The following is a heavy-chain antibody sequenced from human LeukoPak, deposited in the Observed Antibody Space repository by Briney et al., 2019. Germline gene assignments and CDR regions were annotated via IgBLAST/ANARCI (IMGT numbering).Heavy chain of an antibody. CDR1: GFTFSSYE. V-gene: IGHV3-48*03. J-gene: IGHJ4*02. CDR3: ARVLYLYGSSSARFDY. D-gene: IGHD6-6*01. CDR2: ISSSGSTI. Sequence: GGSLRLSCAASGFTFSSYEMNWVRQAPGKGLEWVSKISSSGSTINYADSVKGQFTISRDNAKNSLYLQTNSLRAEDTAVYYCARVLYLYGSSSARFDYWGQGTLVTVSS.